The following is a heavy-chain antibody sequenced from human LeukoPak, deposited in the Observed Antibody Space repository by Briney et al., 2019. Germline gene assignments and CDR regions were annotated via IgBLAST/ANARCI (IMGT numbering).Heavy chain of an antibody. V-gene: IGHV3-23*01. Sequence: GGSLRLSCAASGFIFSNYAMTWVRQAPGKGLEWVSGISGSGGKTYSADSVKGRFTVSRDNSKNTLYLQMNSLRDEDTAAYYCAKGGWDYERTNYCPSPHDYWGQGTLVTVSS. D-gene: IGHD3-22*01. J-gene: IGHJ4*02. CDR3: AKGGWDYERTNYCPSPHDY. CDR2: ISGSGGKT. CDR1: GFIFSNYA.